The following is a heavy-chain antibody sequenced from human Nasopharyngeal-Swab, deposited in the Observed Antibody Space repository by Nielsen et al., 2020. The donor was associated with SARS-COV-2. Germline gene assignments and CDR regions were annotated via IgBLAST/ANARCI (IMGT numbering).Heavy chain of an antibody. CDR2: IYYSGST. V-gene: IGHV4-59*13. CDR3: ARVQGSTVTGGGYDAFDI. J-gene: IGHJ3*02. CDR1: GGSISSYY. Sequence: SEILSLTCTVSGGSISSYYWSWIRQPPGKGLEWIGYIYYSGSTNYNPSLKSRVTISVDTSKNQFSLKLSSVTAADTAVYYCARVQGSTVTGGGYDAFDIWGQGTMVTVSS. D-gene: IGHD4-17*01.